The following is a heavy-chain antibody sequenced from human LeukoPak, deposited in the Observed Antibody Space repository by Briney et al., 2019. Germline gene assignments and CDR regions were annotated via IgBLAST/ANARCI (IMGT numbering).Heavy chain of an antibody. V-gene: IGHV4-61*01. CDR2: IYYSGST. J-gene: IGHJ4*02. Sequence: PSETLSLTCTVSGGSVSSGSYYWSWIRQPPGKGLEWIGYIYYSGSTNYNPSLKSRVTISVDTSKNQFSLKLSSVTAADTAVYYCARGPPAGHLDYWGQGTLVTVSS. D-gene: IGHD6-13*01. CDR3: ARGPPAGHLDY. CDR1: GGSVSSGSYY.